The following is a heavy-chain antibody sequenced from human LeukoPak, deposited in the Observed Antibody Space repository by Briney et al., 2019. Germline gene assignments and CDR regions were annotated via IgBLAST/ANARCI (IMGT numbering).Heavy chain of an antibody. D-gene: IGHD3-9*01. CDR2: IKQDGSEK. CDR3: ARAYYDILTGYCFDY. CDR1: GFTFSSYW. J-gene: IGHJ4*02. Sequence: GGSLRLPCAASGFTFSSYWMSWVRQAPGKGPEWVANIKQDGSEKYYVDSVKGRFTISRDNAKNSLYLQMNSLRAEDTAVYYCARAYYDILTGYCFDYWGQGTLVTVSS. V-gene: IGHV3-7*04.